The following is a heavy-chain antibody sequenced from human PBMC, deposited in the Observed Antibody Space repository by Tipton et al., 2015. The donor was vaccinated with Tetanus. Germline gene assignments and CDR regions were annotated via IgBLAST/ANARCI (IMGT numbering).Heavy chain of an antibody. V-gene: IGHV3-21*01. D-gene: IGHD6-13*01. CDR1: GFTFSSYS. J-gene: IGHJ5*02. CDR3: ARSGFFGGYSSSWYADWFDP. Sequence: SLRLSCAASGFTFSSYSMNWVRQAPGKGLEWVSSISSSSSYIYYADSVKGRFTISRDNAKNSLYLQMNSLRAEDTAVYYCARSGFFGGYSSSWYADWFDPWGQGTLVTVSS. CDR2: ISSSSSYI.